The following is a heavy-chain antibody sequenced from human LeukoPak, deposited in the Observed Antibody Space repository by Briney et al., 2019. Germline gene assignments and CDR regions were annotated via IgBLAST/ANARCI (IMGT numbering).Heavy chain of an antibody. V-gene: IGHV3-23*01. D-gene: IGHD2-15*01. J-gene: IGHJ4*02. Sequence: GGSLRLSCAASGFTFSSYAMSWVRQAPGKGLEWVSAISGSGGSTYYADSVKGRFTISRDNSKNTLYLQMNSLRAEDTAVYYCAKVPCRSGGSCYSLLFDYWGQGTLVTVYS. CDR2: ISGSGGST. CDR1: GFTFSSYA. CDR3: AKVPCRSGGSCYSLLFDY.